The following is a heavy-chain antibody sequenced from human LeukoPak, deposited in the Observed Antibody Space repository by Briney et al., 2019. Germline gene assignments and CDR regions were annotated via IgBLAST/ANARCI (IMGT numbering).Heavy chain of an antibody. Sequence: SETLSLTCTVSGGSISSYYWSWIRQPAGKGLEWIGRIYTSGSTNYNPSLKSRVTMSVDTSKNQFSLKLSSVTAADTAVYYCAREGAYYYGSGSYDFGGYYYYYGIDVWGQGTTVTVSS. J-gene: IGHJ6*02. D-gene: IGHD3-10*01. V-gene: IGHV4-4*07. CDR2: IYTSGST. CDR1: GGSISSYY. CDR3: AREGAYYYGSGSYDFGGYYYYYGIDV.